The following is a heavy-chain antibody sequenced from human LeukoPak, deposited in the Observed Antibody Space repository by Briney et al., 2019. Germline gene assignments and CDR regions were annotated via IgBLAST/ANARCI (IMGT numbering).Heavy chain of an antibody. CDR1: GFTFSSYV. CDR3: ARGGYSYGPGTLDY. V-gene: IGHV3-64*01. D-gene: IGHD5-18*01. CDR2: ISSNGVIT. Sequence: GGSLRLSCAASGFTFSSYVMHWVRQAPGKGLEYVSSISSNGVITYYANSVKGRFTISRDNPKNTLYLQMGSLRAEDMAVYYCARGGYSYGPGTLDYWGQGTLVTVSS. J-gene: IGHJ4*02.